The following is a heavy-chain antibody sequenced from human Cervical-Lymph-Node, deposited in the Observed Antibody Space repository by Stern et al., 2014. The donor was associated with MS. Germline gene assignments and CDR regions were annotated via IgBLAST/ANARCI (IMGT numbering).Heavy chain of an antibody. CDR2: INPSGGSP. V-gene: IGHV1-46*01. J-gene: IGHJ4*02. CDR1: GYTFTSYY. Sequence: VQLVESGAEVKKPGASVKVSCKASGYTFTSYYMHWVRQAPGQGLEWMGIINPSGGSPSYAQKFQGRVTMTRDPSTSTVYMELSSLRSEDTAVYYCASGPGGRLLSYWGQGTLVTVSS. D-gene: IGHD6-25*01. CDR3: ASGPGGRLLSY.